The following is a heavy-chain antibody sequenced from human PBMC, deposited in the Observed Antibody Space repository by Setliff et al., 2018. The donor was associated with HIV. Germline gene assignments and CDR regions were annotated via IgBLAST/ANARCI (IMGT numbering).Heavy chain of an antibody. Sequence: SETLSLTCTVSGGSISSGGYYWSWIRQHPGTGLEWIGYIYYSGSTYYNPSLKSRVTISVDTSKNQFSLKLSSVTAADTAVYYCARAAPYYDYVWGSYRHFDYWGQGTLVTVSS. J-gene: IGHJ4*02. V-gene: IGHV4-31*03. CDR1: GGSISSGGYY. CDR2: IYYSGST. D-gene: IGHD3-16*02. CDR3: ARAAPYYDYVWGSYRHFDY.